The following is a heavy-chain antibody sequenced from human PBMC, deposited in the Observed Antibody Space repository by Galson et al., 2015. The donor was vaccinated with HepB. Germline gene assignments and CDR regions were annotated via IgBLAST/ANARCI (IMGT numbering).Heavy chain of an antibody. CDR2: SRNKVNSYTT. Sequence: SLRLSCAASGFTFSDHYMDWVRQAPGKGLEWVGRSRNKVNSYTTEYAASVKGRFTISRDDSNNSLYLQMNSLKTEDTAVYYCTRGPSGSGVSGSYYYYFPMDVWGQGTTVTVSS. V-gene: IGHV3-72*01. D-gene: IGHD3-10*01. CDR1: GFTFSDHY. J-gene: IGHJ6*02. CDR3: TRGPSGSGVSGSYYYYFPMDV.